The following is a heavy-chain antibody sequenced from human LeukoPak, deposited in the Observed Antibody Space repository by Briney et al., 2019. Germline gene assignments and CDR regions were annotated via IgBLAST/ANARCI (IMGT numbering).Heavy chain of an antibody. J-gene: IGHJ4*02. CDR3: AKRGVVIRVIVVGFHKGAYYFDS. V-gene: IGHV3-23*01. Sequence: PGGSLRLSCAVSGITLSNYGMGWVRQAPGKGLEWVAGISGSGGGTNYADSVKGRFTISRDNPKNTLFLQVNNLRAEDTAVYFCAKRGVVIRVIVVGFHKGAYYFDSWGQAALVTVSS. CDR2: ISGSGGGT. D-gene: IGHD2-15*01. CDR1: GITLSNYG.